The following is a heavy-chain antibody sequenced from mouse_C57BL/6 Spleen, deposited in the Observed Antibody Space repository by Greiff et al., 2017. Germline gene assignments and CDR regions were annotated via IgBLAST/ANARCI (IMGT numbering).Heavy chain of an antibody. CDR3: ARVGTYDYDEGDFDY. Sequence: EVQLQESGPVLVKPGASVKMSCKASGYTFTDYYMNWVKQSHGKSLEWIGVINPYNGGTSYNQKFKGKATLTVDKSSSTAYMELNSLTSEDSAVYYCARVGTYDYDEGDFDYWGQGTTLTVSS. V-gene: IGHV1-19*01. J-gene: IGHJ2*01. CDR1: GYTFTDYY. CDR2: INPYNGGT. D-gene: IGHD2-4*01.